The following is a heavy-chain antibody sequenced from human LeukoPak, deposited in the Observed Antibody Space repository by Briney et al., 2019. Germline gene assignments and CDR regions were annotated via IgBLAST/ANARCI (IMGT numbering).Heavy chain of an antibody. J-gene: IGHJ3*02. Sequence: GGSLRLSCAASGFTFSSYSMNWVRQAPGKGLEWVSSISSSSNFIYYADSVKGRSTISRDNAKNSLYLQMNSLRAEDTAVYYCARAISDYDASDIWGQGTMVTVSS. V-gene: IGHV3-21*01. CDR3: ARAISDYDASDI. D-gene: IGHD4-17*01. CDR2: ISSSSNFI. CDR1: GFTFSSYS.